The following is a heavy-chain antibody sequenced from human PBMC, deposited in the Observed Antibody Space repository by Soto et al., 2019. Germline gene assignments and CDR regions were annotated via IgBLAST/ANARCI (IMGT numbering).Heavy chain of an antibody. CDR3: ARTSVATTSSNWFDP. V-gene: IGHV4-59*08. CDR2: IYYSGST. J-gene: IGHJ5*02. D-gene: IGHD5-12*01. CDR1: GGSISSYY. Sequence: SETMSLTCTVSGGSISSYYWSWIRQPPGKGLEWIGYIYYSGSTNYNPSLKSRVTISVDTSKNQFSLKLSSVTAADTAVYYCARTSVATTSSNWFDPWGQGTLVTVS.